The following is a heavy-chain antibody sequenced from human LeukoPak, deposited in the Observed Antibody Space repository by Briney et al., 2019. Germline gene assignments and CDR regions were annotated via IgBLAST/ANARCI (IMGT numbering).Heavy chain of an antibody. Sequence: GGSLRLSCAASGFTFSSYAMSWVRQAPGKGLEWVSAISGSGGSTYYADSVKGRFTISRDNSKNTLYLQMNSLRAEDTAVYYCARLSDYDSSGYYYDDYFDYWGQGTLVTVSS. V-gene: IGHV3-23*01. CDR3: ARLSDYDSSGYYYDDYFDY. D-gene: IGHD3-22*01. J-gene: IGHJ4*02. CDR1: GFTFSSYA. CDR2: ISGSGGST.